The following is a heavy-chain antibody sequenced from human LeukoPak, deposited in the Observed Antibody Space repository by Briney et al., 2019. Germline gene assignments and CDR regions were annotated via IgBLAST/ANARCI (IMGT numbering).Heavy chain of an antibody. CDR2: IRHGGSET. CDR1: GFTFRTYW. V-gene: IGHV3-7*01. D-gene: IGHD6-6*01. CDR3: ARLIGDRTIYDY. Sequence: QSGGSLRLSCAASGFTFRTYWMSWVRQAPGKGLEWVASIRHGGSETYYVEAVKGRFTISRDNAMNSFFLQMNSLRAEDPAVYYCARLIGDRTIYDYWAPGTLVTVSS. J-gene: IGHJ4*02.